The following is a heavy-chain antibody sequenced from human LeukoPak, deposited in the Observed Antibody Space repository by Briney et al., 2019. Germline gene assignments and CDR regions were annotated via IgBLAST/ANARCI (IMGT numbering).Heavy chain of an antibody. CDR1: GFTVRSIY. V-gene: IGHV3-53*01. D-gene: IGHD5-18*01. CDR2: FYSGGSS. Sequence: GGSLRLTCAASGFTVRSIYMTWVRQAPGKGLEWVSSFYSGGSSYYADSVKGRFIISRDSSTDTLYLQMNSLRVEDTAVYFCARDRGYGYGFFDYWGQGTLVTVSS. CDR3: ARDRGYGYGFFDY. J-gene: IGHJ4*02.